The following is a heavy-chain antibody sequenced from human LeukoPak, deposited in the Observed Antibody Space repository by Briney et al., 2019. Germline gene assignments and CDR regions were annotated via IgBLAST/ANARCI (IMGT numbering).Heavy chain of an antibody. J-gene: IGHJ4*02. CDR3: AKDHKANSGSATLFDF. CDR1: GFTFSTYA. V-gene: IGHV3-23*01. D-gene: IGHD1-26*01. Sequence: PGGSLRLSCAASGFTFSTYAMNWVRQPPGKGLEWVSGISGSGGSTYYADSVKGRFTISRDNSKNTLYLQLNSLRAEDTAIYYCAKDHKANSGSATLFDFWGQGTLVTVSS. CDR2: ISGSGGST.